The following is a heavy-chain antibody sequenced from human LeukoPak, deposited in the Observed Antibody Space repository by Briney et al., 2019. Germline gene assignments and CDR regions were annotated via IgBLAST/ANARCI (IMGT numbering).Heavy chain of an antibody. CDR3: ARGRKSSGFDL. D-gene: IGHD3-22*01. CDR1: GGPFSGYY. J-gene: IGHJ2*01. V-gene: IGHV4-34*01. Sequence: ASETLSLTCDVYGGPFSGYYWTWIRQPPGKGLEWIGEIHYSGIINYNPSLKSRVTISVDTSKNQFSLRLTSVTAADTAVYYCARGRKSSGFDLWGRGTLVTVSS. CDR2: IHYSGII.